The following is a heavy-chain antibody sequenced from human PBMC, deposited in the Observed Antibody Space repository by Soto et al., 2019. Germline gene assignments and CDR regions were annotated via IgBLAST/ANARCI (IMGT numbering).Heavy chain of an antibody. CDR3: ARDTQRGYSGYFDS. CDR1: GGPLGSGGYY. V-gene: IGHV4-31*03. Sequence: QVQLQESGPGLVKPSQTLSLSCTVSGGPLGSGGYYWSWIRQHPGKGLEWVGFISYSGSTYYNPSLKSRVTISVDTSQNQFSLKLSSVTAADTAVYYCARDTQRGYSGYFDSWGQGTLVTVSS. CDR2: ISYSGST. J-gene: IGHJ4*02. D-gene: IGHD5-12*01.